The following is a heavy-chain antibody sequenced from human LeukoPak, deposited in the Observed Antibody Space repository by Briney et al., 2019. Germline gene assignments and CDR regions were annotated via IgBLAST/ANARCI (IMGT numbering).Heavy chain of an antibody. D-gene: IGHD3-22*01. CDR3: AKGMSPWFDAFDI. Sequence: PGGSLRLSCAASGFAFSSYAVSWVRQAPGKGLEWVSAISGSGGDTYYADSVKGRFTISRDNAKNSLYLQMNSLRAEDTTVYYCAKGMSPWFDAFDIWGQGTMVTVSS. CDR1: GFAFSSYA. J-gene: IGHJ3*02. V-gene: IGHV3-23*01. CDR2: ISGSGGDT.